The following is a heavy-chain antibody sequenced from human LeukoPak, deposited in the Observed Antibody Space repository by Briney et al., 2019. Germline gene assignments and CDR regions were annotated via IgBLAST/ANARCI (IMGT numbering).Heavy chain of an antibody. Sequence: GASVKVSCKASGYTFTSYGISWVRQAPGQGLEWMGWISAYNGNTNYAQKLQGRVTTTTDTSTSTAYMELRSLRSDDTAVYYCARDKLGIAAAGIPGPLDYWGQGTLVTVSS. CDR1: GYTFTSYG. CDR2: ISAYNGNT. J-gene: IGHJ4*02. D-gene: IGHD6-13*01. V-gene: IGHV1-18*01. CDR3: ARDKLGIAAAGIPGPLDY.